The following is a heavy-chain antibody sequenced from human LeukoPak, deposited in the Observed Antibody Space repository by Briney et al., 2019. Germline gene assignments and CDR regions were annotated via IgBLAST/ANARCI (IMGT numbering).Heavy chain of an antibody. Sequence: ASVKVSCKASGYSFTSYAMNWVRQAPGQGLEWMGWINTNTGNPTYAQGFTGRCVFSLDTSVSTAYLQISSLKAEDTAVYSCARVAEYSSGWYDPFDHWGQGTLVTVSS. CDR2: INTNTGNP. D-gene: IGHD6-19*01. V-gene: IGHV7-4-1*02. CDR1: GYSFTSYA. J-gene: IGHJ4*02. CDR3: ARVAEYSSGWYDPFDH.